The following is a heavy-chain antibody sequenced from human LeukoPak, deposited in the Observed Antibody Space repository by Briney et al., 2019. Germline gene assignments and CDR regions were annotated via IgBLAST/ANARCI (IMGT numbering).Heavy chain of an antibody. V-gene: IGHV4-4*07. Sequence: SETLSLTCTVSGGSISSYYWSWIRQPAGKGLEWIGRIYTGGSTNYNPSLKSRVTMSVDTSKNQFSLKLSSVTAADTAVYYCARIPPRKYYFDTGAREPWSPSPQ. CDR2: IYTGGST. CDR3: ARIPPRKYYFDT. CDR1: GGSISSYY. J-gene: IGHJ4*02.